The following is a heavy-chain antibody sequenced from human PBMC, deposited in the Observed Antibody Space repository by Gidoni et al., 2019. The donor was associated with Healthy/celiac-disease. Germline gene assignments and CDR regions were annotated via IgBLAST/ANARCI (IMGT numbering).Heavy chain of an antibody. Sequence: EVQLVESGGGLVQPGGSLRLSCAASGFTFSSYWMSWVRQAPGKGLEWVANIKQDGSEKYYVDSVKGRFTISRDNAKNSLYLQMNSLRAEDTAVYYCARDSYYYDSSGYYIRWGQGTLVTVSS. V-gene: IGHV3-7*03. CDR3: ARDSYYYDSSGYYIR. CDR1: GFTFSSYW. J-gene: IGHJ4*02. D-gene: IGHD3-22*01. CDR2: IKQDGSEK.